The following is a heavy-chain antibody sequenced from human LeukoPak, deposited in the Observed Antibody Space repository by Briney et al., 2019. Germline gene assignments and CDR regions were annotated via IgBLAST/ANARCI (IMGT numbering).Heavy chain of an antibody. CDR2: IPRDGSDE. D-gene: IGHD2/OR15-2a*01. J-gene: IGHJ4*02. CDR1: GLLLSQTR. Sequence: GGPLTLFCTTCGLLLSQTRVLGLRQVPEEGLVCVPRIPRDGSDERYAAAVKGRLTVSRHHAKNTLYLQMNSLRDEDTAVYDCARDWFHAIDYWGQGTLVTV. V-gene: IGHV3-74*01. CDR3: ARDWFHAIDY.